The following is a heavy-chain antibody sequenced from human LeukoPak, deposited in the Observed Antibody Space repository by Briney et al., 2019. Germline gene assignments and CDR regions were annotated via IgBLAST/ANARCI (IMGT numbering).Heavy chain of an antibody. J-gene: IGHJ4*02. V-gene: IGHV1-46*01. D-gene: IGHD2-2*02. CDR1: GYTFTSYY. CDR3: ARDLEDIVVVPAAILGY. Sequence: ASVKVSCKASGYTFTSYYMHWVRQAPGQGLEWMGIINPSGGSTSYAQKFQGRVTMTRDTSTSTVYMELSSLRSEDTAVYYCARDLEDIVVVPAAILGYWGQGTLVTVSS. CDR2: INPSGGST.